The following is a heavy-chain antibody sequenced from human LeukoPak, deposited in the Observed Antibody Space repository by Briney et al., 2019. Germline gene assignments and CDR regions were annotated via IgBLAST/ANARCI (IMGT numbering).Heavy chain of an antibody. CDR3: AREGDYYDSSGYYYNY. Sequence: ASVKVSCKASGYTFTSYGINWVRQAPGQGLEWMGWISAYNGNTNYAQSVQGRVTMTTDTFTGTAYMELRSLRSDDTAVYYCAREGDYYDSSGYYYNYWGQGTLVTVSS. CDR2: ISAYNGNT. J-gene: IGHJ4*02. V-gene: IGHV1-18*01. CDR1: GYTFTSYG. D-gene: IGHD3-22*01.